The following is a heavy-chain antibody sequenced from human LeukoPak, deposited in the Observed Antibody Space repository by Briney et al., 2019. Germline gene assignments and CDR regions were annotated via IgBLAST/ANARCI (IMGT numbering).Heavy chain of an antibody. CDR3: AKGYCGGDCYSVDYFDY. J-gene: IGHJ4*02. D-gene: IGHD2-21*02. V-gene: IGHV3-48*01. CDR2: ISSSSSTI. Sequence: PGGSLRLSCAASGFTFSSYSMNWVRQAPGKGLEWVSYISSSSSTIYYADSVKGRFTISRDNAKNSLYLQMNSLRAEDTAVYYCAKGYCGGDCYSVDYFDYWGQGTLVTVSS. CDR1: GFTFSSYS.